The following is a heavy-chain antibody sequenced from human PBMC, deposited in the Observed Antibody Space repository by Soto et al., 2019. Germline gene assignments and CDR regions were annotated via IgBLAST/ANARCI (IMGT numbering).Heavy chain of an antibody. D-gene: IGHD6-13*01. J-gene: IGHJ1*01. CDR3: ARERDDSRWSSSEYFQN. Sequence: ASVKVSCKASGYTFTSYGISWVRQAPGQGLEWMGWISAYNGNTRYAQKLQGRATMTTDTSTSTAYMELMSLRSDDTAVYYCARERDDSRWSSSEYFQNWGQGTLVTVSS. CDR1: GYTFTSYG. V-gene: IGHV1-18*01. CDR2: ISAYNGNT.